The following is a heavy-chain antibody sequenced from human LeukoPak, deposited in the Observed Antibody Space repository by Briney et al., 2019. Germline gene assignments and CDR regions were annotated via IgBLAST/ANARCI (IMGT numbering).Heavy chain of an antibody. Sequence: ASVKVSCKASGYTFTSYDINWVRQATGQGLEWMGWMNPNSGNTGYAQKFQGRVTITRNTSISTAYMELSSLRSDDTAVYYCARGLVVAPIPAFDIWGQGTMVTVSS. J-gene: IGHJ3*02. CDR3: ARGLVVAPIPAFDI. CDR1: GYTFTSYD. CDR2: MNPNSGNT. V-gene: IGHV1-8*03. D-gene: IGHD3-22*01.